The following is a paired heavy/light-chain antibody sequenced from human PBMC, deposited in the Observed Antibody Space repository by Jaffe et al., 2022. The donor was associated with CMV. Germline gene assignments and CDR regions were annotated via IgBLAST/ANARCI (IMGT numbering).Light chain of an antibody. CDR2: GNS. CDR3: QSYDSSLSGVI. J-gene: IGLJ2*01. V-gene: IGLV1-40*01. Sequence: QSVLAQPPSVSGAPGQRVTISCTGSNSNIGGSSDVHWYRQRPGTAPKLLISGNSNRPSGVPDRFSGSKSGTSASLAITGLQAEDEADYYCQSYDSSLSGVIFGGGTKLTVL. CDR1: NSNIGGSSD.
Heavy chain of an antibody. J-gene: IGHJ5*02. CDR2: IYYSGST. V-gene: IGHV4-39*01. D-gene: IGHD1-26*01. Sequence: QLQLQESGPGLVKPSETLSLTCTVSGGSISSSSYYWGWIRQPPGKGLEWIGSIYYSGSTYYNPSLKSRVIISVDTSKNQFSLKLSSVTAADTAVYYCAKSRGGVSAASDPWGQGTLVTVSS. CDR3: AKSRGGVSAASDP. CDR1: GGSISSSSYY.